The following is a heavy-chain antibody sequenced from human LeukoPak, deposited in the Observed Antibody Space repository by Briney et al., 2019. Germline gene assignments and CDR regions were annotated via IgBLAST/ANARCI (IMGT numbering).Heavy chain of an antibody. J-gene: IGHJ4*02. V-gene: IGHV1-18*01. CDR1: GYTFTSYG. D-gene: IGHD3-3*01. CDR3: ARANDFWSGYHSYYLDY. Sequence: ASVKVSCKASGYTFTSYGIRWVRQAPGQGLEWMGWISAYNGNTNYAQKLQGRVTMTTDTSTSTAYMELRSLRSDDTAVYYCARANDFWSGYHSYYLDYWGQGTLVTVSS. CDR2: ISAYNGNT.